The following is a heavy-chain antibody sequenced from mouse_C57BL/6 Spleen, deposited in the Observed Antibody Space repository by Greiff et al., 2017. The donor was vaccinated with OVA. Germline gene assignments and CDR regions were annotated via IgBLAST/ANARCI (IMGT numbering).Heavy chain of an antibody. D-gene: IGHD1-1*01. J-gene: IGHJ3*01. CDR1: GYTFTSYW. CDR3: ARSPPDYYGSSSWFAY. Sequence: QVQLQQSGTELVKPGASVKLSCKASGYTFTSYWMHWVKQRPGQGLEWIGNINPSNGGTNYNEKFKSKATLTVDKSSSTAYMQLSSLTSEDSAVYYCARSPPDYYGSSSWFAYWGQGTLVTVSA. CDR2: INPSNGGT. V-gene: IGHV1-53*01.